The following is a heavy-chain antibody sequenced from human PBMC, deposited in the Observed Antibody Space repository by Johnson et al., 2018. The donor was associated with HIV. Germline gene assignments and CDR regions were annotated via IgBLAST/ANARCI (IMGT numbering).Heavy chain of an antibody. J-gene: IGHJ3*02. D-gene: IGHD6-6*01. CDR3: ANGPIKYSRSSRGGAVEI. Sequence: QVQLVESGGGVVQPGTSLRLSCAASGFTFSSYPMHWVRQAPGKGLEWVAVISHDGSNEYHGDSVKGRFTISRDNSKSTLYRQMNSRRAEDTAVYYCANGPIKYSRSSRGGAVEIWGQGTTVIVSS. V-gene: IGHV3-30*04. CDR2: ISHDGSNE. CDR1: GFTFSSYP.